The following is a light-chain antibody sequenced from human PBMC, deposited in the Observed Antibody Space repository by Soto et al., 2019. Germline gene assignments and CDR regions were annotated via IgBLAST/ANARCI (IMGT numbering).Light chain of an antibody. J-gene: IGKJ4*01. CDR3: QQSYSNPLT. V-gene: IGKV1-5*03. CDR2: KAS. Sequence: DIHMTQSPSTLSGSVGDRVTITCRAIQTISSWLAWYQQKPGKAPKLLIYKASTLKSGVPSRFSGGGSGTDCTLTISSLQPEDFATYSCQQSYSNPLTCGGGTKVDIK. CDR1: QTISSW.